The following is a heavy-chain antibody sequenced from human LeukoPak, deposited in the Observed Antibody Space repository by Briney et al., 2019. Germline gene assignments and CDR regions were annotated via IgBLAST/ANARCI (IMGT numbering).Heavy chain of an antibody. V-gene: IGHV3-23*01. D-gene: IGHD2-2*01. CDR3: AKDLPLYCSSTSCLKFDY. CDR2: ISGSGGST. J-gene: IGHJ4*02. CDR1: GFTFSSYA. Sequence: PGGSLRLSCAASGFTFSSYAMSWVRQAPGKGLEWVSAISGSGGSTYYADSVKGRFTISRDNSKNTLYLQMNSLRAEDTAVYYCAKDLPLYCSSTSCLKFDYWGQGTLVTVSS.